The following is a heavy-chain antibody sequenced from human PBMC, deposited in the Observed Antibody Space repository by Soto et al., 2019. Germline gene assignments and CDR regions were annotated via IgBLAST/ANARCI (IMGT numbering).Heavy chain of an antibody. CDR2: IIPVHRTP. D-gene: IGHD1-26*01. J-gene: IGHJ3*01. CDR1: GGSFSTST. V-gene: IGHV1-69*01. Sequence: QVQMVQSGAEVKKPGSSVKVSCEASGGSFSTSTINWVRQAPGQGLEWMGGIIPVHRTPTYAPRFQARVTITADESKTTASMELSSLTSEDTALYFCASGKGKYLALSTWGQGTMVIVSS. CDR3: ASGKGKYLALST.